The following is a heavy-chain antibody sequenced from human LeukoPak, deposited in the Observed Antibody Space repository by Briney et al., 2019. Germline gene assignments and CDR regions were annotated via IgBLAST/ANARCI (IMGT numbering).Heavy chain of an antibody. J-gene: IGHJ3*02. CDR1: GYTFTGYY. V-gene: IGHV1-2*05. Sequence: GASVKVSCKASGYTFTGYYMHWVRQAPGQGLEWMGRINPNSGGTNYAQKFRGRVTMTMDTSISKAYMELSGLRYDATRGDYVVRVGGGVRAFDIWGQGTMVTVSS. CDR3: VRVGGGVRAFDI. D-gene: IGHD3-16*01. CDR2: INPNSGGT.